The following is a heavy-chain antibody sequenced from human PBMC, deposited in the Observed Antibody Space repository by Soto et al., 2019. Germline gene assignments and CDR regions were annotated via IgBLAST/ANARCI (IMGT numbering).Heavy chain of an antibody. CDR2: IKQDGSEK. Sequence: EVQLVESGGGLVQPGGSLRLYCAASGFTFSSYWMSWVRQAPGKGLEWVANIKQDGSEKYYVDSVKGRFTISRDNAKNSLYLQMNSLRAEDTAVYYCAVIDYGDYNAFDIWGQGTMVTVSS. D-gene: IGHD4-17*01. CDR1: GFTFSSYW. CDR3: AVIDYGDYNAFDI. V-gene: IGHV3-7*03. J-gene: IGHJ3*02.